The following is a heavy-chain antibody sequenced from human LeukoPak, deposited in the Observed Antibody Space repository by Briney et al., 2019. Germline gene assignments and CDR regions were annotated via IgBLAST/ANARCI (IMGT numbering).Heavy chain of an antibody. V-gene: IGHV3-43*02. CDR1: GLPIADFA. CDR3: ARESGKFDY. J-gene: IGHJ4*02. Sequence: PGGSLRLSCVASGLPIADFAMHWVRQAPGKGLEWVSLISGDGVSTFYADSVKGRFSISRDNSNNSLSLEMNSLRTEDTAMYYCARESGKFDYWGQGTLVAVSS. CDR2: ISGDGVST.